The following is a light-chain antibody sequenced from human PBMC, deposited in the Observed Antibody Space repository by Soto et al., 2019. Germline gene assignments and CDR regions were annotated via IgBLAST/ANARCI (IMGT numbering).Light chain of an antibody. CDR3: QHYYSGPLT. CDR1: QSLLYSSNNKNY. CDR2: WAS. V-gene: IGKV4-1*01. Sequence: DIVMTQSPDSLAVSLGARATINCKSSQSLLYSSNNKNYLAWFQQKPGQPPQLLIYWASTRKSGVPDRFSGSGSGTDFTLTITSLQAEDVAVYYCQHYYSGPLTFGGGTKLE. J-gene: IGKJ4*01.